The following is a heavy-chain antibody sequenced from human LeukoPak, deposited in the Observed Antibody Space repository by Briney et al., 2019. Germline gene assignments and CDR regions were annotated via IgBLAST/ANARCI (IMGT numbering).Heavy chain of an antibody. D-gene: IGHD1-26*01. CDR1: GGTFSSYA. Sequence: SVKVSCKASGGTFSSYAISWVRQAPGQGLEWMGGIIPIFGTANYAQKFQGRVTITADESTSTAYMELSSLRSEDTAVYYCARERSRGATLLDAFDIWGQGTMVTVSS. CDR3: ARERSRGATLLDAFDI. CDR2: IIPIFGTA. J-gene: IGHJ3*02. V-gene: IGHV1-69*13.